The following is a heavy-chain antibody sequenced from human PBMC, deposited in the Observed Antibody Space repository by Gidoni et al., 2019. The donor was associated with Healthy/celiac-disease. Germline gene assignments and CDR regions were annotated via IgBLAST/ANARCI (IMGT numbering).Heavy chain of an antibody. D-gene: IGHD6-13*01. Sequence: QLQLQESGPGLVKPSETLSLTCTVSGGSISSSSYYWGWIRQPPGKGLEWIGSIYYRGSTYYNPSLKSRVTISVDTSKNQFSLKLSSVTAADTAMYYCARLRGIAAAGTRPQCWFDPWGQGTLVTVSS. CDR1: GGSISSSSYY. CDR2: IYYRGST. J-gene: IGHJ5*02. V-gene: IGHV4-39*01. CDR3: ARLRGIAAAGTRPQCWFDP.